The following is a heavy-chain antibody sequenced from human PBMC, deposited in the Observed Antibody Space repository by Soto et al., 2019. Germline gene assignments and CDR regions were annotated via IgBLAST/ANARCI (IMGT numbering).Heavy chain of an antibody. V-gene: IGHV3-30-3*01. D-gene: IGHD3-9*01. CDR2: ISYDGSNK. CDR3: ARDAIDILTGYPSYGMDV. CDR1: GFTFSSYA. Sequence: GGSLRLSCAASGFTFSSYAMHWVRQAPGKGLEWVAVISYDGSNKYYADSVKGRFTISRDNSKNTLYLQMNSLRAEDTAVYYCARDAIDILTGYPSYGMDVWGQGTTVTVSS. J-gene: IGHJ6*02.